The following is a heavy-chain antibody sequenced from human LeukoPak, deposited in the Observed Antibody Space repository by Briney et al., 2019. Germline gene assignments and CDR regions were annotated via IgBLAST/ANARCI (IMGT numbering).Heavy chain of an antibody. D-gene: IGHD2-21*02. CDR2: ITSSSNYM. Sequence: PGGSLRLSCAGSGFTFSSYSMTWVRQAPGKGLEWVSSITSSSNYMYYADSLKGRFTISRDNAKSSLYLQMKSLRAEDTAVYYCAKSQSGDFPNWDYWGQGTLVTVSS. V-gene: IGHV3-21*01. CDR3: AKSQSGDFPNWDY. CDR1: GFTFSSYS. J-gene: IGHJ4*02.